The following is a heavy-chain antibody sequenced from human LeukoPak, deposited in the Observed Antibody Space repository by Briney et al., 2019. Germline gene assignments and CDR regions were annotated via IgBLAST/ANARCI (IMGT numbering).Heavy chain of an antibody. CDR3: AIPRYSSGYPFDY. CDR1: GYIFRNYP. CDR2: INTNTGNP. V-gene: IGHV7-4-1*02. D-gene: IGHD6-19*01. J-gene: IGHJ4*02. Sequence: ASVKVSCKASGYIFRNYPMNWVRQAPGQGLEWMGWINTNTGNPTYAQGFTGRSVFSLDTSVSTAYLQISSLKAEDTAVYYCAIPRYSSGYPFDYWGQGTLVTVSS.